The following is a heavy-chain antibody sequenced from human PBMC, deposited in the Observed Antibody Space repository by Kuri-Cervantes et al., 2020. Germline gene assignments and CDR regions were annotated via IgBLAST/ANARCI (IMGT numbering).Heavy chain of an antibody. J-gene: IGHJ4*02. CDR3: ARDADSSSSVFDY. CDR1: GFTVNNNY. CDR2: IYSGGHA. D-gene: IGHD6-13*01. V-gene: IGHV3-53*01. Sequence: GESLKISCAASGFTVNNNYMNWVRQAPGKGLEWVSVIYSGGHAYYGDSVKGRFTISRDNSNNTLHLQMNSLRVEDTAVYYCARDADSSSSVFDYWGQGTLVTVSS.